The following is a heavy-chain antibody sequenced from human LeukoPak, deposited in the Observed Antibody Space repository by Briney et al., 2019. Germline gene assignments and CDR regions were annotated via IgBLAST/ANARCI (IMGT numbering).Heavy chain of an antibody. CDR2: IIPILGIA. CDR3: ASYYDSSGYLLY. D-gene: IGHD3-22*01. Sequence: GASVTVSFTASGGTFSIYTISWVRQAPGQGLEWMGKIIPILGIANYSQKFQGRVTITADKSTSTAYMELSSLRSEDTAVYYCASYYDSSGYLLYWGQGTLVTVSS. CDR1: GGTFSIYT. V-gene: IGHV1-69*02. J-gene: IGHJ4*02.